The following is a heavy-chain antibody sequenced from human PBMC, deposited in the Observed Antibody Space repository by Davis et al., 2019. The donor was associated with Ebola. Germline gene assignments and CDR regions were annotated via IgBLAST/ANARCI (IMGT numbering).Heavy chain of an antibody. CDR2: INHSGST. Sequence: SETLSLTCAVYGGSFSGYYWSWIRQPPGKGLEWIGEINHSGSTNYNPSLKSRVTISVDTSKNQFSLKLSSVTAADTAVYYCARLSVVLDYWGQGTLVTVSS. V-gene: IGHV4-34*01. CDR1: GGSFSGYY. J-gene: IGHJ4*02. D-gene: IGHD3-22*01. CDR3: ARLSVVLDY.